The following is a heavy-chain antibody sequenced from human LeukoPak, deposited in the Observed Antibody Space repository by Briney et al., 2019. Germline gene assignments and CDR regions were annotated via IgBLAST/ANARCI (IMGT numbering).Heavy chain of an antibody. V-gene: IGHV1-3*01. CDR3: AREGHASGNYFNGWFDP. J-gene: IGHJ5*02. D-gene: IGHD3-10*01. Sequence: ASVKVSCKASGYIFTNYAIHWVRQAPGQRLEWMGWINAGNGNTKYSQKFQGRVSITRDTSANTVYMELSSLRSGDTAVYYCAREGHASGNYFNGWFDPWGQGTLVTVSS. CDR2: INAGNGNT. CDR1: GYIFTNYA.